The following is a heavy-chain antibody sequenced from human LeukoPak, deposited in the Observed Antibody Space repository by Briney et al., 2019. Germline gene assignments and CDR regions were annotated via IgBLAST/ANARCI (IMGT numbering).Heavy chain of an antibody. D-gene: IGHD6-6*01. CDR2: INHRGST. V-gene: IGHV4-34*01. CDR3: ARGRGAARFVTIEIDY. CDR1: GGSFSGYQ. Sequence: SETLSLTCAVYGGSFSGYQWSWIRQPPGKGLEWIGEINHRGSTNYTPSLKSRVTMSVDTSKNQFSLNLISVTAADTAVYYCARGRGAARFVTIEIDYWGQGALVTVSS. J-gene: IGHJ4*02.